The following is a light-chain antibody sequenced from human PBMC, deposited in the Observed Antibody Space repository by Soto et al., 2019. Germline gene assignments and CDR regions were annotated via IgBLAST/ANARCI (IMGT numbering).Light chain of an antibody. V-gene: IGKV3-20*01. CDR3: HQCEIAPQP. Sequence: EIVLMQSPGILSLSPGERVTLSCRASQNLRRTYIAWYQQKLGQAPRVVVYGASNRATGIPDRISGSGSGTDFSLTISRLEPEDFAVYDCHQCEIAPQPFGRGNKVE. J-gene: IGKJ2*01. CDR2: GAS. CDR1: QNLRRTY.